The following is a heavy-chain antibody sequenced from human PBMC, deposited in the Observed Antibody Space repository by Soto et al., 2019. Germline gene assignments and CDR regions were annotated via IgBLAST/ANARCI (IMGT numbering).Heavy chain of an antibody. J-gene: IGHJ4*02. Sequence: QVHLVQSGAEVKKPGASVKVSCQASGYTFTSYAMHWVRQAPGHRLEWMGWINAGNGNTKYSQKFQGRVTITRDTSASTAYMELSSLRSEDTAVYYCARILGYCSGGSCDYWRQGTLVTVSS. CDR1: GYTFTSYA. CDR3: ARILGYCSGGSCDY. V-gene: IGHV1-3*01. D-gene: IGHD2-15*01. CDR2: INAGNGNT.